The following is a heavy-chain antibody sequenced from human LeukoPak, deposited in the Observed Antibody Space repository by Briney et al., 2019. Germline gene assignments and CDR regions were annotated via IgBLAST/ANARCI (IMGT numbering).Heavy chain of an antibody. Sequence: GGSLRLSCAVSGFTFDDYTMHWVRQAPGKGLEWVSLISWDGGSTYYADSVKGRFTISRDNSKNSLYLQMNSLRTEDTALYYCAKGRRGWGNELDYWGQGTLVTVSS. CDR3: AKGRRGWGNELDY. CDR1: GFTFDDYT. V-gene: IGHV3-43*01. CDR2: ISWDGGST. D-gene: IGHD1-1*01. J-gene: IGHJ4*02.